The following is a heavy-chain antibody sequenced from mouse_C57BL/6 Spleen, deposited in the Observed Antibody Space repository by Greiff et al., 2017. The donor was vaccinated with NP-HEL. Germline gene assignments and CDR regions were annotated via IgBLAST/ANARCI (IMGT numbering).Heavy chain of an antibody. J-gene: IGHJ2*01. CDR3: ASYDYAPYYFDY. Sequence: VQLQQSGPELVKPGASVKISCKASGYTFTDYYMNWVKQSHGKSLEWIGDINPNNGGTSYNQKFKGKATLTVDKSSSTAYMELRSLTSEDSAVYYCASYDYAPYYFDYWGQGTTLTVSS. D-gene: IGHD2-4*01. V-gene: IGHV1-26*01. CDR1: GYTFTDYY. CDR2: INPNNGGT.